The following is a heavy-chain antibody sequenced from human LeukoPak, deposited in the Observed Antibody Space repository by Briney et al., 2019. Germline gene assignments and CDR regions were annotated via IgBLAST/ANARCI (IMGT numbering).Heavy chain of an antibody. CDR2: VCTSGKT. D-gene: IGHD3-22*01. Sequence: SETLSLTCAVSDGSISSCFWSWLRQPAGKGLEWIGRVCTSGKTSYNPALKSRVTMSVDTSKNQFSLQLNSVTPEDTAVYYCARDYYDSSGYGYFDYWGQGTLVTVSS. CDR1: DGSISSCF. V-gene: IGHV4-4*07. CDR3: ARDYYDSSGYGYFDY. J-gene: IGHJ4*02.